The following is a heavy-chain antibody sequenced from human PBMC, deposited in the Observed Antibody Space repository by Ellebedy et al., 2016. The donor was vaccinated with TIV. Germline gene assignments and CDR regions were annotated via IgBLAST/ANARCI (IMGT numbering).Heavy chain of an antibody. CDR3: ARVGLWFGDLDY. J-gene: IGHJ4*02. D-gene: IGHD3-10*01. Sequence: PGGSLRLSCAASGFTFSSYTMNWVRQAPGKGLEWVSSISSTSSFIYSADSVKGRFTISRDNAKNSLYLQMNSLRAEDTAVYYCARVGLWFGDLDYWGQGTLVTVSS. CDR1: GFTFSSYT. V-gene: IGHV3-21*01. CDR2: ISSTSSFI.